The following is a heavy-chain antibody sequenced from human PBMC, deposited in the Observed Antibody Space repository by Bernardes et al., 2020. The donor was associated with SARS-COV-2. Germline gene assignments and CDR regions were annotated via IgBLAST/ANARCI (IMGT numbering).Heavy chain of an antibody. CDR1: GFTFSTYA. J-gene: IGHJ4*02. Sequence: GGSLRLSCAASGFTFSTYAITWVRQAPGKGLEWVSTISGSGIGLYYADSVKGRFTISRDNSKNMVYLQVNSLRADDTAIYYCAKDRKHWGSSDYWGQGTLLTVSS. CDR2: ISGSGIGL. CDR3: AKDRKHWGSSDY. D-gene: IGHD7-27*01. V-gene: IGHV3-23*01.